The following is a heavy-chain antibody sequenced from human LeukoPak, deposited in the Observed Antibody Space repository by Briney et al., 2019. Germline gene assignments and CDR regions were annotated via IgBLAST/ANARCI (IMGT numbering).Heavy chain of an antibody. Sequence: GGSLRLSCSASGFTFRNYAIHWVRQAPGKGLEWVAVIGCDGGNEYYADSVKGRFTISRDNSKNTLYLQMNGLRADDTAVYYCAKDSYIGNSRIYFDSWGQGTLVTVSS. CDR1: GFTFRNYA. J-gene: IGHJ4*02. V-gene: IGHV3-33*06. D-gene: IGHD4-23*01. CDR2: IGCDGGNE. CDR3: AKDSYIGNSRIYFDS.